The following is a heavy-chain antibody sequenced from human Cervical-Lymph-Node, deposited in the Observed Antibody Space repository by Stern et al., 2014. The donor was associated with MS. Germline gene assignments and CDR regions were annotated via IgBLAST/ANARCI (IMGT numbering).Heavy chain of an antibody. CDR1: GGSISSGDYH. V-gene: IGHV4-30-4*01. CDR3: ARNNYGAYSYGMDV. J-gene: IGHJ6*02. CDR2: IYYGGTT. D-gene: IGHD4-17*01. Sequence: VHLVESGPGLVKPSQTLSLTCTVSGGSISSGDYHWNWIRQAPGKGLEWLGYIYYGGTTYYNPSLKSRVTMSLDTSKNQFSLKLSSVTAADTAVFYCARNNYGAYSYGMDVWGQGTTVTVSS.